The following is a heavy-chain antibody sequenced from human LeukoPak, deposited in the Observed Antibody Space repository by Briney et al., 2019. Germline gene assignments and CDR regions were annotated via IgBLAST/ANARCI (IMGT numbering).Heavy chain of an antibody. V-gene: IGHV3-30-3*01. CDR1: GFTFSSYA. D-gene: IGHD1-14*01. Sequence: GGSLRLSCAASGFTFSSYAMHWVRQAPGKGLEWVAVISYDGSNKYYAGSVKGRFTISRDNSKNTLYLQMNSLRAEDTAVYYCARDGARTFDYWGQGTLVTVSS. J-gene: IGHJ4*02. CDR2: ISYDGSNK. CDR3: ARDGARTFDY.